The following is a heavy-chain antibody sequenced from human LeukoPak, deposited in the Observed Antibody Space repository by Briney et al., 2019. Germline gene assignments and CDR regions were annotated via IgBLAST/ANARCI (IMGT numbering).Heavy chain of an antibody. J-gene: IGHJ4*02. V-gene: IGHV3-48*01. Sequence: PGGSLRLSCAASGFTFSTYSMNWVRQVPGKGLEWVAQISRSSSTIYYADSVRGRFTISRDNSRNTLYLQMNSLRAEDTAVYYCAKDDRWLQFCCWGQGTLVTVSA. CDR2: ISRSSSTI. CDR3: AKDDRWLQFCC. D-gene: IGHD5-24*01. CDR1: GFTFSTYS.